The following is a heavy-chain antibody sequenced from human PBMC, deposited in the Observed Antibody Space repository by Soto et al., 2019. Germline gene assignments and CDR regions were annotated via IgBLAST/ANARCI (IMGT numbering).Heavy chain of an antibody. J-gene: IGHJ4*02. Sequence: QVQLVESGGGVVQPGRSLRLSCAASGFTFSSYAMHWVRQAPGKGLEWVAVISYDGSNKYYADSVKGRFTISRDNSKNTLYLQMNSLRAEDTAVYYCARFDSSTHFLEPFDYWGQGTLVTVSS. CDR1: GFTFSSYA. CDR2: ISYDGSNK. CDR3: ARFDSSTHFLEPFDY. V-gene: IGHV3-30-3*01. D-gene: IGHD1-1*01.